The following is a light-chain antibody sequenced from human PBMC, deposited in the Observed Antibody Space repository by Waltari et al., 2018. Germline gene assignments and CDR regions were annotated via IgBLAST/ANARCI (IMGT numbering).Light chain of an antibody. J-gene: IGKJ1*01. CDR2: AAS. CDR1: QSITNY. Sequence: DIQMTQSPSSLSASVGDRVTITFRASQSITNYLNWYQQRPGKAPKYLIYAASSLQSGVPSMFSGSGSGTDFTLTISSLQPEDFATYYCQEYNSYPWTFGQGTKVEIK. V-gene: IGKV1-39*01. CDR3: QEYNSYPWT.